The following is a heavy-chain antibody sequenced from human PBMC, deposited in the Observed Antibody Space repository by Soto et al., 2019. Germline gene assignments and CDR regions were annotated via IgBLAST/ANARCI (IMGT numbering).Heavy chain of an antibody. D-gene: IGHD6-13*01. CDR1: GFTFSSYA. Sequence: GGSLRLSCAASGFTFSSYAMHWVRQAPGKGLEWVAVISYDGSNKYYADSVKGRFTISRDNSKNTLYLQMNSLRAEDTAVYYCARAAVAAFDIWGQGTMVTVSS. CDR3: ARAAVAAFDI. CDR2: ISYDGSNK. J-gene: IGHJ3*02. V-gene: IGHV3-30-3*01.